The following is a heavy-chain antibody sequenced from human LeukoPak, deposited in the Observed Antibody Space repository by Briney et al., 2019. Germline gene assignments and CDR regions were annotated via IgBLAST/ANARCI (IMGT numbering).Heavy chain of an antibody. Sequence: GASVKVSCKASGYTFTSYGISWVRQAPGQGLEWVGWISAYNGNTNYAQKLQGRVTMTTDTSTSTAYIELRSLRSDDTAVYYCARDVGKGVGGVSRAYDAFDIWGQGTMVTVSS. CDR1: GYTFTSYG. J-gene: IGHJ3*02. V-gene: IGHV1-18*01. D-gene: IGHD3-16*01. CDR2: ISAYNGNT. CDR3: ARDVGKGVGGVSRAYDAFDI.